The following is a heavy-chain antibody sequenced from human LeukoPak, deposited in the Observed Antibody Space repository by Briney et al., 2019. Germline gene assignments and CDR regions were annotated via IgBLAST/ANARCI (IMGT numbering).Heavy chain of an antibody. V-gene: IGHV3-74*01. J-gene: IGHJ4*02. CDR1: GFTFSTYW. Sequence: GGSLRLSCAASGFTFSTYWMHWVRQAPGKGLAWVSRFNSDGSGTYYADSVKGRSTIFRDNAKNTLYLQMNSLRAEDTAVYYCVRDLGGRSGHWGQGTLVTVSS. CDR3: VRDLGGRSGH. D-gene: IGHD1-26*01. CDR2: FNSDGSGT.